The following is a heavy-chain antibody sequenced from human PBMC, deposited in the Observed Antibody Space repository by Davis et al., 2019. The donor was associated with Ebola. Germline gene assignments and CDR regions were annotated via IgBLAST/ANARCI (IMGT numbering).Heavy chain of an antibody. Sequence: SLKISCAASGFRFDDYAMHWVRQVPGKGLEWVSGIGWNSYDIHYGDSVKGRFTISRDNAKNSLYLQMNSLRAEDTAVYFCAREGYYVSGSRGMDVWGKGTTVIVSS. CDR2: IGWNSYDI. CDR1: GFRFDDYA. J-gene: IGHJ6*04. V-gene: IGHV3-9*01. CDR3: AREGYYVSGSRGMDV. D-gene: IGHD3-10*01.